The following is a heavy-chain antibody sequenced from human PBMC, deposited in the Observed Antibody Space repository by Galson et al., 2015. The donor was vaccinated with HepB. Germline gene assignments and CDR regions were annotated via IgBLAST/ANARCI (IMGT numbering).Heavy chain of an antibody. D-gene: IGHD4-17*01. CDR3: AKDRGDYGDFAIDY. V-gene: IGHV3-23*01. CDR2: IGGSGITT. J-gene: IGHJ4*02. CDR1: GFSFSDYA. Sequence: SLRLSCATSGFSFSDYAMSWVRQAPGKGLEWVSTIGGSGITTYYADSVKGRFTISRDNSKSTLYLQVNSLRAEDTAVYYCAKDRGDYGDFAIDYWGQGTLVTVSS.